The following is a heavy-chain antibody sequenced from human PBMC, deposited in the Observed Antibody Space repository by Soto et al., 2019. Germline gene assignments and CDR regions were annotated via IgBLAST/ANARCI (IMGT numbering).Heavy chain of an antibody. J-gene: IGHJ4*02. CDR1: GFTFSSYA. D-gene: IGHD6-19*01. CDR2: ISGSGGST. CDR3: AKDGRRQWLFLVY. Sequence: EVQLLESGGGLVQPGGSLRLSCAASGFTFSSYAMSWVRQAPGKGLEWVSAISGSGGSTYYADSVKGRFTISRDNSKNTLYLQMNSLRAEVTAVYYCAKDGRRQWLFLVYWGQGTLVTVSS. V-gene: IGHV3-23*01.